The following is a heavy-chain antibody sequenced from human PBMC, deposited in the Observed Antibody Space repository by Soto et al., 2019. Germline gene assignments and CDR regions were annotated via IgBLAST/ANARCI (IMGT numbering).Heavy chain of an antibody. J-gene: IGHJ6*02. CDR1: GYTFSNYG. D-gene: IGHD2-15*01. Sequence: QVQLVQSGAEVKKPGASVTVSCKTSGYTFSNYGINWVRQAPGQGLEWMGWISGYNGNTNYAQTVQGRVTMTTDTSTGTVYMELRSLKSADTAIYYCSRFIMVGSWFDPNYYHGMDVGGQGTTVTVAS. V-gene: IGHV1-18*01. CDR3: SRFIMVGSWFDPNYYHGMDV. CDR2: ISGYNGNT.